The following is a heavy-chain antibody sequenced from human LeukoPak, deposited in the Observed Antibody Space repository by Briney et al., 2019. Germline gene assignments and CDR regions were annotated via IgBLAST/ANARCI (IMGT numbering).Heavy chain of an antibody. J-gene: IGHJ5*02. CDR2: IIPILGIA. Sequence: GASVKVSCKASGGTFSSYAISWVRQAPGQGLEWMGRIIPILGIANYAQKFQGRVTITADKSTSTAYMELSSLRSEDTAVYYCARDKPHGGWFDPWGQGTLVTVSS. CDR1: GGTFSSYA. V-gene: IGHV1-69*04. CDR3: ARDKPHGGWFDP.